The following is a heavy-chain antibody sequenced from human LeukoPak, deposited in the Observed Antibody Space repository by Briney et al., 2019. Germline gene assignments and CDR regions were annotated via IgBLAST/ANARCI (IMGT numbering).Heavy chain of an antibody. V-gene: IGHV1-69*13. CDR1: GGTFSSYA. Sequence: SVKVSCKASGGTFSSYAISWVRQAPGQGLEWMGGIIPIFATANYAQKFQGRVTITADESTSTAYMELSSLRSEDTAVYYCARDRGSSSLAHDYWGQGTLVTVSS. J-gene: IGHJ4*02. CDR3: ARDRGSSSLAHDY. CDR2: IIPIFATA. D-gene: IGHD6-13*01.